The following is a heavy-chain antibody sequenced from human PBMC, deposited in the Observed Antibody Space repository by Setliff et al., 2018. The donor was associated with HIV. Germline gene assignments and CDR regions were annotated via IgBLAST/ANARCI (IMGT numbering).Heavy chain of an antibody. V-gene: IGHV4-38-2*02. Sequence: PSETLSLTCTVSGYSMSGGYYWGWIRQSAGKGLEWIGRVYNSGSSDSNPSLKSRVTISVDTSKNQFSLKLSSVTAADTAVYYCARDRCSGCYRFDYWGQGTLVTVSS. CDR1: GYSMSGGYY. CDR3: ARDRCSGCYRFDY. J-gene: IGHJ4*02. D-gene: IGHD6-19*01. CDR2: VYNSGSS.